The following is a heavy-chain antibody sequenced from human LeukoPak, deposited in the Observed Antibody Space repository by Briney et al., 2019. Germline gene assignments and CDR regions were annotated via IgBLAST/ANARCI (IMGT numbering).Heavy chain of an antibody. Sequence: SETLSLTCSVSGGSVGSFSIYYWSWVRQPAGKGLEWIGRIYTGGSTSISYNPSLKSRVSISVDKSKNHFSLTLRSVTAADTAVYYCAMSNYDTSGFDYWGQGTRVTVSS. J-gene: IGHJ4*02. CDR1: GGSVGSFSIYY. V-gene: IGHV4-4*07. CDR3: AMSNYDTSGFDY. D-gene: IGHD4/OR15-4a*01. CDR2: IYTGGST.